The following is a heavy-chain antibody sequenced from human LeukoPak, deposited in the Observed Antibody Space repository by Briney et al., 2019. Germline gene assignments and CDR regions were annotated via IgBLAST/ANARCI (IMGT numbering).Heavy chain of an antibody. V-gene: IGHV3-53*01. Sequence: GGSLRLSCAASGLSVSSNYMSWVRQAPGRGLEWVSVIYSGGNTYYADSVKGRCSISRDNSKNTVFLQINILRAEDTAVYYCARGDYNWNDLDPWGQGTLVTVSA. CDR1: GLSVSSNY. CDR2: IYSGGNT. J-gene: IGHJ5*02. CDR3: ARGDYNWNDLDP. D-gene: IGHD1-1*01.